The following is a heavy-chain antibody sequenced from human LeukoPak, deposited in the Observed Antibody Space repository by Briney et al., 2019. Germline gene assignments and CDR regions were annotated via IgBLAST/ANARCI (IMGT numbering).Heavy chain of an antibody. CDR3: AREQQLGQGLDY. D-gene: IGHD6-13*01. CDR1: GYTLTRYG. CDR2: MGAYNGNT. Sequence: ASVKVSRKASGYTLTRYGISWVRQAPGPGLEWMGWMGAYNGNTNYAQKLQGRVTMTTDTSTGTAYMELRSLRSGDTAVYYCAREQQLGQGLDYWGQGTLVTVSS. V-gene: IGHV1-18*01. J-gene: IGHJ4*02.